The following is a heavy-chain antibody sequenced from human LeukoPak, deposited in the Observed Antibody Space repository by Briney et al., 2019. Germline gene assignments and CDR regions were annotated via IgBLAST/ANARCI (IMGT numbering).Heavy chain of an antibody. D-gene: IGHD6-19*01. CDR2: ISSSSSYI. CDR1: GFTFSSYS. Sequence: PGGSLRLSCAASGFTFSSYSMNWVRQAPGKGLEWVSSISSSSSYIYYADSVKGRFTISRDNAKNSLYLQMNSLRAEDTAVYYCARSFSGYSSGWAFDYWGQGTLVTVSS. CDR3: ARSFSGYSSGWAFDY. J-gene: IGHJ4*02. V-gene: IGHV3-21*01.